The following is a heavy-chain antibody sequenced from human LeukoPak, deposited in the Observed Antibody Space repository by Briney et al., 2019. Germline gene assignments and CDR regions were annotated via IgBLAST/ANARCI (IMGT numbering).Heavy chain of an antibody. V-gene: IGHV3-21*05. D-gene: IGHD6-13*01. CDR2: ISSSSSYT. Sequence: GGSLRLSCAASGFTFSSYSMNWVRQAPGKGLEWVSYISSSSSYTNYADSVKGRFTISRDNAKNSLYLQMNSLRAEDTAVYYCARGGIAAAVDLFDYWGQGTLVTVSS. CDR1: GFTFSSYS. CDR3: ARGGIAAAVDLFDY. J-gene: IGHJ4*02.